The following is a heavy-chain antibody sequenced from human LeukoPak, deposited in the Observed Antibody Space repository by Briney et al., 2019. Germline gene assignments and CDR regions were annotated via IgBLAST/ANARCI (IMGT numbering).Heavy chain of an antibody. CDR3: ARVGDMEAFDI. Sequence: GGSLRLSCAASGFTLSSFGMVWVRQAPGKGLEWVTLMWYDGRNKYYADSVKGRFTISRDNSENTVYLQMNSLRGEDTAVYYCARVGDMEAFDIWGQGTRVTVSS. J-gene: IGHJ3*02. CDR2: MWYDGRNK. CDR1: GFTLSSFG. V-gene: IGHV3-33*01. D-gene: IGHD3-16*01.